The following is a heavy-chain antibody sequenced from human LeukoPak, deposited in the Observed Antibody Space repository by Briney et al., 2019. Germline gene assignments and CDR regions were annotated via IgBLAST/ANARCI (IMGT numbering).Heavy chain of an antibody. Sequence: ASVKVSCKASGYTFTSNYIHWVRQAPGQGLEWMGMIYPRDGSTSYAQKFQGRVTMTRDTSTSTVYMELSSLRSEDTAVYYCASPSARDYYYGMDVWGQGTTVTVSS. CDR3: ASPSARDYYYGMDV. D-gene: IGHD6-6*01. CDR2: IYPRDGST. V-gene: IGHV1-46*01. CDR1: GYTFTSNY. J-gene: IGHJ6*02.